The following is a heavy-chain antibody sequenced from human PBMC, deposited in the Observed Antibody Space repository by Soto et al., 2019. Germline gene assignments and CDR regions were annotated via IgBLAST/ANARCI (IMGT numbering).Heavy chain of an antibody. Sequence: VQLVESGGGLVQPGGSLRLSCAASGFTFSSYWMSWVRQAPGKGLEWVANIKQDGSEKYYVDSVKGRFTISRDNAKNSLYLQMNSLRAEDTAVYYCASRGSYKQLYFDYWGQGTLVTVSS. V-gene: IGHV3-7*05. J-gene: IGHJ4*02. D-gene: IGHD1-26*01. CDR3: ASRGSYKQLYFDY. CDR1: GFTFSSYW. CDR2: IKQDGSEK.